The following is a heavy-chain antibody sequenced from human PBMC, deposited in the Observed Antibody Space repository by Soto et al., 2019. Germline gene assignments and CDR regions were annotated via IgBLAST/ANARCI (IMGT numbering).Heavy chain of an antibody. V-gene: IGHV3-23*01. J-gene: IGHJ6*03. D-gene: IGHD3-10*01. Sequence: GSLRLSCAASEFTFSSYAMSWVRQAPGKGLEWVSAISGSGGSTYYADSVKGRFTISRDNSKNTLYLQMNSLRAEDTAVYYCAKGYYYGSGSYLRYYYYYMDVWGKGTTVTVSS. CDR2: ISGSGGST. CDR1: EFTFSSYA. CDR3: AKGYYYGSGSYLRYYYYYMDV.